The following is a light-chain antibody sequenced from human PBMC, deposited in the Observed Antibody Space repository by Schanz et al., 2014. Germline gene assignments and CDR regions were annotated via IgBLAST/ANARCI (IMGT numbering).Light chain of an antibody. J-gene: IGKJ4*01. CDR3: NQYDVSFLT. CDR2: RAS. CDR1: QSVSSN. Sequence: VMTQSPATLSVSPGESATLSCRASQSVSSNLAWFQQKPGQAPRLLIYRASSRAPGISARFSGSGSGTDFTLTISRLEPEDFAVYYCNQYDVSFLTFGGGTKVEI. V-gene: IGKV3-15*01.